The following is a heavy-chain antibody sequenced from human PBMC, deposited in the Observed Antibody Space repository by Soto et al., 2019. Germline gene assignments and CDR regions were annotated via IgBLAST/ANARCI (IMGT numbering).Heavy chain of an antibody. D-gene: IGHD1-26*01. V-gene: IGHV3-23*01. J-gene: IGHJ5*02. Sequence: GGSLRLSCAASGFTVSSYAMSWVRQAPGKGLEWVSAISGSGGSPDYADSVKGRFTISRDNSKNTLYLQMNSLRAEDTAVYYCAKRSSVYNWFDPWGQGTLVTVSS. CDR2: ISGSGGSP. CDR1: GFTVSSYA. CDR3: AKRSSVYNWFDP.